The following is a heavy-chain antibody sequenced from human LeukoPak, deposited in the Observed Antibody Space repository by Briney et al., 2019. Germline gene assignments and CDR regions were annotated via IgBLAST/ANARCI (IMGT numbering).Heavy chain of an antibody. CDR2: IKSKADGGTT. D-gene: IGHD3-16*01. V-gene: IGHV3-15*01. CDR1: GFTFSNAW. CDR3: TTKSSYAYMDY. Sequence: GGSLRLSCAASGFTFSNAWMSWVRQAPGKGLEWVGRIKSKADGGTTDYAAPVKGRFTISRDDSKNMLYLQMNSLKTEDTAVYYCTTKSSYAYMDYWGLGTLVTVSS. J-gene: IGHJ4*02.